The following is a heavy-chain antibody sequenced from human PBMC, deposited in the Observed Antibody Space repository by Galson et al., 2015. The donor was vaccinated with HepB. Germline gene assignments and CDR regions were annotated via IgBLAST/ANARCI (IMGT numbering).Heavy chain of an antibody. Sequence: SVKVSCKASGGTFSSLAINWVRQAPGQGLEWVGGIIPIFTASDYAQKFQGRVTIGADESTNTAYLKLSSLRSEDTAVYYCASPPAGYSNGWPFDFWGQGTLVTVSS. CDR1: GGTFSSLA. V-gene: IGHV1-69*13. CDR3: ASPPAGYSNGWPFDF. CDR2: IIPIFTAS. J-gene: IGHJ4*02. D-gene: IGHD6-19*01.